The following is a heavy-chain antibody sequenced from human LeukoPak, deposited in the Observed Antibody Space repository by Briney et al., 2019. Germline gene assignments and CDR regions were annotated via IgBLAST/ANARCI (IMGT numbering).Heavy chain of an antibody. Sequence: GGSLRLSCAASGFTFSSYSMNWVRHAPGKGLESVSSISSSSSYIYYADSVKGRFTISRDNAKNSLYLQMNSLRAEDTAVYYCARDGRPGTYYYDSSGYAIDYWGQGTLVTVSS. V-gene: IGHV3-21*01. CDR2: ISSSSSYI. CDR3: ARDGRPGTYYYDSSGYAIDY. D-gene: IGHD3-22*01. CDR1: GFTFSSYS. J-gene: IGHJ4*02.